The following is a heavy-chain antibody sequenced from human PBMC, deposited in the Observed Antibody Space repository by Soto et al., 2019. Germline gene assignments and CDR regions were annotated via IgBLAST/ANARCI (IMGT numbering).Heavy chain of an antibody. Sequence: PGGSLRLSCAASGFTFSSYAMSWVRQAPGKGLEWVSAISGSGGSTYYADSVKGRFTISRDNSKNTLYLQTNSLRAEDTAVYYCAKRDGTSNSPYYYYGMDVWGQGTTVTVSS. CDR1: GFTFSSYA. CDR2: ISGSGGST. J-gene: IGHJ6*02. D-gene: IGHD4-4*01. V-gene: IGHV3-23*01. CDR3: AKRDGTSNSPYYYYGMDV.